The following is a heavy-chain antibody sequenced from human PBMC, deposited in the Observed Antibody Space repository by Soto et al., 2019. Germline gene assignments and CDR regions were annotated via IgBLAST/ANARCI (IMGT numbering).Heavy chain of an antibody. CDR2: ISHDGSND. D-gene: IGHD3-16*01. CDR1: GFSFSSYG. J-gene: IGHJ4*02. Sequence: GGALRLSCAASGFSFSSYGMHWVRQAPAKGLEWVAFISHDGSNDYYADSVKGRYTISRDNSKNTVYLQMNSLRVEDTAVYYCATDANEYLWEYYFDFWGQGTLVTVSS. CDR3: ATDANEYLWEYYFDF. V-gene: IGHV3-30*03.